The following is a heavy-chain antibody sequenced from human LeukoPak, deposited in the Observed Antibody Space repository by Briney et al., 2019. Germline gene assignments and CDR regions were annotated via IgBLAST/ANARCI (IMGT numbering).Heavy chain of an antibody. CDR2: IYISGST. CDR3: ARDRRTWNDDGFDY. V-gene: IGHV4-4*07. Sequence: SETLSLTCTVSVGFISSYYWGWIRQPAGKGLDGIGRIYISGSTNYNPSRKSRVTMSVDTSKSQFSLKLSSVTAADPAVYYCARDRRTWNDDGFDYWGQGTLVTVSS. CDR1: VGFISSYY. D-gene: IGHD1-1*01. J-gene: IGHJ4*02.